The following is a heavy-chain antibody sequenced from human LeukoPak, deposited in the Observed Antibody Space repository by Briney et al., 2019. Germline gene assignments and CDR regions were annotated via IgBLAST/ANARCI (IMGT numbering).Heavy chain of an antibody. Sequence: GRSLRLSCAASGFTFSSYGMHWVRQAPGKGLEWVAVIWYGGSNKYYADSVKGRFTISRDNSKNTLYLQMNSLRAEDTAVYYCAKGDCINGVCSEPFDIWGQGTMVTVSS. CDR3: AKGDCINGVCSEPFDI. CDR1: GFTFSSYG. D-gene: IGHD2-8*01. V-gene: IGHV3-30*18. J-gene: IGHJ3*02. CDR2: IWYGGSNK.